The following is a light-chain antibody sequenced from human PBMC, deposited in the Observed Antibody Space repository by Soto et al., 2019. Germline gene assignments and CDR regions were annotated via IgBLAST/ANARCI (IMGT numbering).Light chain of an antibody. Sequence: EIVLTQSPGTLSLSPGERATLSCRAIQSVSSSYLAWYQHKSGQAPRLLIYSASTRATGIPARFSGSGSGTEFTLTISSLQSEDFAVYYCLQYNNWPPATFGQGTRLEIK. CDR2: SAS. CDR3: LQYNNWPPAT. V-gene: IGKV3-15*01. J-gene: IGKJ5*01. CDR1: QSVSSSY.